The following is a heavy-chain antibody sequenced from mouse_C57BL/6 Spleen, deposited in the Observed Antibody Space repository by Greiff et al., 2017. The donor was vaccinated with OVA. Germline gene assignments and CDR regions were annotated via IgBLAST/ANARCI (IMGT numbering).Heavy chain of an antibody. CDR1: GYTFTDYN. CDR2: INPNNGGT. D-gene: IGHD1-1*01. CDR3: ARGGYYGSSPPFAY. V-gene: IGHV1-18*01. J-gene: IGHJ3*01. Sequence: EVQLQQSGPELVKPGASVKIPCKASGYTFTDYNMDWVKQSHGKSLEWIGDINPNNGGTIYNQKFKGKATLTVDKSSSTAYMELRSLTSDDTAVYYCARGGYYGSSPPFAYWGQGTLVTVSA.